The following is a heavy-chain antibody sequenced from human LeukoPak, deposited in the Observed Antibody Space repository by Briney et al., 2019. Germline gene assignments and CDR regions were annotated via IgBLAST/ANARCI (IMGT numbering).Heavy chain of an antibody. J-gene: IGHJ5*02. V-gene: IGHV4-61*02. Sequence: SETLSLTCTVSGGSISSGSYYWSWIRQPAGKGLEWIGRIYTSGSTNYNPSLKSRVTISVDTSKNQFSLKLSSVTAADTAMYYCARERAYYDILPRWFDPWGQGTLVTVSS. CDR3: ARERAYYDILPRWFDP. CDR2: IYTSGST. D-gene: IGHD3-9*01. CDR1: GGSISSGSYY.